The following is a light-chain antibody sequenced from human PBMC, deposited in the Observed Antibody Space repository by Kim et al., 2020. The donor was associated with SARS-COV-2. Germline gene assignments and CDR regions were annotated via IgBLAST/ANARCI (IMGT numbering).Light chain of an antibody. CDR2: TDD. J-gene: IGLJ3*02. CDR3: ATWDDSLDVWM. V-gene: IGLV1-44*01. CDR1: TPNIGRNT. Sequence: RVTISCSGSTPNIGRNTVNWYQQFPGTAPQPLIDTDDRRPSGVSDRVSCSKSGTSASLAISALRSEDEADYYCATWDDSLDVWMFGGGTQLTVL.